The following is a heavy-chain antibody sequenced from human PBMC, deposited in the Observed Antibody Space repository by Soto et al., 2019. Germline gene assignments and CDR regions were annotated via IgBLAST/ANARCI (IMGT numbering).Heavy chain of an antibody. CDR3: SRRAPEGFDP. V-gene: IGHV4-39*01. CDR1: GGSLSSSPYF. CDR2: INNFGDT. J-gene: IGHJ5*02. Sequence: QLQLQESGPDLVKASETLSLTCTVSGGSLSSSPYFWGWIRRPPGKGLEFIGSINNFGDTYYNPSLESRVTLSVDTSKNQFSLRVTSVTATDTGLYYCSRRAPEGFDPWGQGTLVTVSS.